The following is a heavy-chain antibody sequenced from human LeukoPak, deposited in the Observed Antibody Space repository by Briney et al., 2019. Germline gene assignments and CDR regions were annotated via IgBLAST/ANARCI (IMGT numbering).Heavy chain of an antibody. D-gene: IGHD5-12*01. CDR1: GFTFSSYG. J-gene: IGHJ4*02. Sequence: PGGSLRLSCAASGFTFSSYGMDWVRQAPGEGLEWVAVISYDGSNKYYADSVKGRFTISRDNSKNTLYLQMNSLRTEDTAVCYCGKAFAGYSGYDQGALDCWGQGTLVTVSS. CDR2: ISYDGSNK. V-gene: IGHV3-30*18. CDR3: GKAFAGYSGYDQGALDC.